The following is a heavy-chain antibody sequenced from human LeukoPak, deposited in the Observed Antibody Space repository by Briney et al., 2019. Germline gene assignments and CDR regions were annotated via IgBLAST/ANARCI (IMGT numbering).Heavy chain of an antibody. J-gene: IGHJ4*02. CDR3: VKTDASFYYEY. CDR1: GFTFSNYA. V-gene: IGHV3-64D*09. CDR2: ITNNGGST. Sequence: GGSLRLSCSASGFTFSNYAMHWVRQAPGKGLEFVSAITNNGGSTFYTDSVKGRFAISRDNSKNTLYLQMSSLRTEDTAVYYCVKTDASFYYEYWGQGTLVTVSS. D-gene: IGHD3-10*01.